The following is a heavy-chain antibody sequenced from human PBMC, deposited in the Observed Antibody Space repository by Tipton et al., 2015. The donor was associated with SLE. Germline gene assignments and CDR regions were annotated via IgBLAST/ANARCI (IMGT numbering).Heavy chain of an antibody. Sequence: SLRLSCAASGFTFSDYYMSWIRQAPGKGLEWVSYISSSGTTIYYADSVKGRFTISRDNAKNSLYLQMNSLRAEDTAVYFCARVWGAGEDYSRDWGQGTLVTVSS. CDR2: ISSSGTTI. V-gene: IGHV3-11*04. CDR1: GFTFSDYY. D-gene: IGHD4-11*01. J-gene: IGHJ4*02. CDR3: ARVWGAGEDYSRD.